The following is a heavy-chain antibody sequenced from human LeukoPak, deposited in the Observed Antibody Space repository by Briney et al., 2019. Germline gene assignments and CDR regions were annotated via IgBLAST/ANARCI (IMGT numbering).Heavy chain of an antibody. CDR3: ARGEYSSSWYRGGFFDY. J-gene: IGHJ4*02. CDR1: GYTFTSYD. CDR2: MNPNSGNT. V-gene: IGHV1-8*01. D-gene: IGHD6-13*01. Sequence: GASVKVSCKASGYTFTSYDINWVRQATGQGLEWMGWMNPNSGNTGYAQKFQGRVTMTRSTSISTAYMELSSLRSEDTAVYYCARGEYSSSWYRGGFFDYWGQGTLVTVSS.